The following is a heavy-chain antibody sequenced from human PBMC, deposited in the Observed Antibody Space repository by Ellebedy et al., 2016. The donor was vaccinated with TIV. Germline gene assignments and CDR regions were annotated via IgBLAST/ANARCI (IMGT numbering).Heavy chain of an antibody. CDR2: IYSGGST. J-gene: IGHJ3*01. V-gene: IGHV3-66*01. D-gene: IGHD3-22*01. CDR3: AKGQDTSGILPGWACDT. Sequence: GESLKISCAASGFTVSSNYMSWVRQAPGKGLEWVSVIYSGGSTYYADSVKGRFTISRDNSKNTLYLEIDSLRAEDTAVYHCAKGQDTSGILPGWACDTWGQGTMVTVSS. CDR1: GFTVSSNY.